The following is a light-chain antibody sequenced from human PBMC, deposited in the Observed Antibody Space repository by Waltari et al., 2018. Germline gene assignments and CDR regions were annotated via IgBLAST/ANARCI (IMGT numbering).Light chain of an antibody. CDR1: QGISSY. CDR3: QHLNSYPPT. V-gene: IGKV1-9*01. CDR2: EAS. Sequence: DIQLTQSPSFLSASVGDSVTITCRASQGISSYLAWYQQKPGKAPNLLISEASTLQSGVPSRFSGTGSETEFTLTISSLQPEDFATYFCQHLNSYPPTFGPGTIVDIK. J-gene: IGKJ3*01.